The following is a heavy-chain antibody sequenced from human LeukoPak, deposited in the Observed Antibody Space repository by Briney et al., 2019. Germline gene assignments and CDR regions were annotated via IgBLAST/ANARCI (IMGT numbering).Heavy chain of an antibody. J-gene: IGHJ4*02. CDR2: ISAYNGNT. CDR1: GYTFTSYG. CDR3: DGIRYFDPYYFDY. V-gene: IGHV1-18*01. D-gene: IGHD3-9*01. Sequence: SVKFSCKASGYTFTSYGISWVRQAPVQTLELMVWISAYNGNTNDAQKLQGRVTMTTDTSTSTAYMELRSLRSDDFFFQAGDGIRYFDPYYFDYWGQGTLVTVSS.